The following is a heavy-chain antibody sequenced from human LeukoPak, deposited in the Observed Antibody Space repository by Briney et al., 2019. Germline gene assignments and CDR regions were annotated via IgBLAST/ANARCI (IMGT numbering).Heavy chain of an antibody. Sequence: GESLKISCKGSGHSFTRYWIGWVRQMPGKGLEWMGIIYPGHSDTRYSPSFQGQVTISADKSISTAYLQWSSLKASDTSMYCCASPLGVRIVANSDYCYYNIDVWGQGTTVTVSS. CDR3: ASPLGVRIVANSDYCYYNIDV. CDR1: GHSFTRYW. D-gene: IGHD5-12*01. CDR2: IYPGHSDT. V-gene: IGHV5-51*01. J-gene: IGHJ6*02.